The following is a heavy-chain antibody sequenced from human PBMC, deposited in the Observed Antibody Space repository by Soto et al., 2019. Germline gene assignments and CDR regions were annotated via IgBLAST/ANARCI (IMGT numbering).Heavy chain of an antibody. CDR1: GYTFTSYD. J-gene: IGHJ3*02. CDR2: MNPNSGNT. CDR3: ARRTTPTTGAFDI. D-gene: IGHD4-17*01. V-gene: IGHV1-8*01. Sequence: GASVKVSFKASGYTFTSYDINWVRQATGQGLEWMGWMNPNSGNTGYAQKFQGRVTMTRNTSISTAYMELSSLRSEDTAVYYCARRTTPTTGAFDICGQGTMVTFSS.